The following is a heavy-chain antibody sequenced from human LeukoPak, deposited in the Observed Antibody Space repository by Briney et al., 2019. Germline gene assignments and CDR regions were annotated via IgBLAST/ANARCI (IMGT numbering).Heavy chain of an antibody. D-gene: IGHD6-6*01. CDR3: ARQKGDSSSSPDY. J-gene: IGHJ4*02. CDR2: IYYSGST. Sequence: KPSETLSLTCTVSGGSISSYYWSWIRQPPGKGLEWIGYIYYSGSTNYNPSLKSRVTISVGTSKNQFSLKLSSVTAADTAVYYCARQKGDSSSSPDYWGQGTLVTVSS. V-gene: IGHV4-59*08. CDR1: GGSISSYY.